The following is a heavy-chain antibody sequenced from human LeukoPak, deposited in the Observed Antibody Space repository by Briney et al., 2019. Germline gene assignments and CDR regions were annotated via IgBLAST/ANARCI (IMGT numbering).Heavy chain of an antibody. V-gene: IGHV3-11*01. CDR3: ARTAVAGSYYFDY. Sequence: GGSLRLSCAASGFTFSDYYMRWIRQAPGKGLEWVSYISSSGSTIYYADSVKGRFTISRDNAKNSLYLQMNSLRAEDTAVYYCARTAVAGSYYFDYWGQGTLVTVSS. J-gene: IGHJ4*02. CDR1: GFTFSDYY. D-gene: IGHD6-19*01. CDR2: ISSSGSTI.